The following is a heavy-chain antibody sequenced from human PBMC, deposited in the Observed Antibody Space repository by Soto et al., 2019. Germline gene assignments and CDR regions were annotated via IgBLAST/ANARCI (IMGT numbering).Heavy chain of an antibody. Sequence: EEQLVESGGGLVQPGGSLRLSCAASGFTFSSYWMHWVRQVPGKGLVWVARIKADGSSTNYADSVKGRFTISRDNAQNTLFLQINSLTAEDTAVYYCARGINGYYAFDVWGQGTMVTVSS. CDR2: IKADGSST. CDR1: GFTFSSYW. CDR3: ARGINGYYAFDV. V-gene: IGHV3-74*01. J-gene: IGHJ3*01. D-gene: IGHD5-18*01.